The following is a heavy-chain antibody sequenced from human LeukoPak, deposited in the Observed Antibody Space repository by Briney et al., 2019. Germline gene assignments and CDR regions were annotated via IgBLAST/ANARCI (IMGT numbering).Heavy chain of an antibody. CDR3: ARGFGVRPRPPMVRGVFDDAFDI. CDR2: SRNRVNSYST. V-gene: IGHV3-72*01. J-gene: IGHJ3*02. D-gene: IGHD3-10*01. Sequence: GGSLRLSCAASGFTFSNYVMSWVRQAPGMGLEWVGRSRNRVNSYSTEYAASVKGRFTISRDDSQNSVYLQMNSLKTEDTAVYYCARGFGVRPRPPMVRGVFDDAFDIWGQGTMVTVSS. CDR1: GFTFSNYV.